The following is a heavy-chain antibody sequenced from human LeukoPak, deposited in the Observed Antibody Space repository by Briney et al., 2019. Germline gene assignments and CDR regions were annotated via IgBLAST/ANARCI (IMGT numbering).Heavy chain of an antibody. V-gene: IGHV3-30*18. CDR3: AKDRFYGSGSYTFDS. J-gene: IGHJ4*02. CDR2: ISYDGSNK. CDR1: GFTFSSYG. D-gene: IGHD3-10*01. Sequence: PGGSLRLSCAASGFTFSSYGMHWVRQAPGKGLEWVAVISYDGSNKYYADSVKGRFTISRDNSKNTLYLQMNSLRAEGSAVYYCAKDRFYGSGSYTFDSWGQGTLVTVSS.